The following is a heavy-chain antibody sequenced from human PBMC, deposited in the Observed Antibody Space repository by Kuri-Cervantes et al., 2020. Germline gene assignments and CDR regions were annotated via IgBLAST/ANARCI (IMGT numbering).Heavy chain of an antibody. CDR2: IYYSGST. Sequence: SETLSLTCTVSGGSISSSSYYWGWIRQPPGKGLEWIGSIYYSGSTYYNPSLKSRVTISVDTSKNQFSLKLTSVTTADTAVYYCARDRYMDVWGKGTMVTVSS. D-gene: IGHD3-16*02. CDR1: GGSISSSSYY. V-gene: IGHV4-39*07. CDR3: ARDRYMDV. J-gene: IGHJ6*04.